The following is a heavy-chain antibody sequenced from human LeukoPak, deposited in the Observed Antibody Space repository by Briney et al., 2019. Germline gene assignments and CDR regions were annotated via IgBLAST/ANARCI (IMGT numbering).Heavy chain of an antibody. V-gene: IGHV3-66*01. D-gene: IGHD1-26*01. J-gene: IGHJ3*02. CDR1: GFTVSSNY. Sequence: GGSLRLSCAASGFTVSSNYMSWVRQAPGKGLEWVSVIYSGGSTYYADSVKGRFTISRDNSKNTLYLQMSSLRAEDTAVYYCARDDPSGSAFDIWGQGTMVTVSS. CDR2: IYSGGST. CDR3: ARDDPSGSAFDI.